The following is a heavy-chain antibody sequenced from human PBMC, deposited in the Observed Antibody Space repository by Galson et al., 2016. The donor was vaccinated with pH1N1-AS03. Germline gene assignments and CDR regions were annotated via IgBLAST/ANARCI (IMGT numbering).Heavy chain of an antibody. J-gene: IGHJ4*02. V-gene: IGHV3-30*04. CDR2: ISYDGSQK. CDR1: GFSFSTYA. Sequence: LRLSCAGSGFSFSTYAIHWVRQAPGKGLEWVAVISYDGSQKYYADSVKGRFTISRDNSKNTLYLQMNGLTAEDTATYYCARDHKVTMLGGVVLSSGDMFDYWGQGTLVTVSS. CDR3: ARDHKVTMLGGVVLSSGDMFDY. D-gene: IGHD3-10*01.